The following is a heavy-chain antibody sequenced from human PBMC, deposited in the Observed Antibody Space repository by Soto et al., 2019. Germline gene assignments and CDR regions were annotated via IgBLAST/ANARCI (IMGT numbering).Heavy chain of an antibody. D-gene: IGHD1-26*01. CDR1: GFTVSSNF. CDR2: TYSDGTT. CDR3: AREFRPTGSRYAFDI. Sequence: GGSLRLSYAASGFTVSSNFMTWVRQAPGKGLEWVSVTYSDGTTFYADSVKGRFTISRDNSKNTLYLQMNSLGAEDTAIYYCAREFRPTGSRYAFDIWGQGTMVTVSS. V-gene: IGHV3-66*01. J-gene: IGHJ3*02.